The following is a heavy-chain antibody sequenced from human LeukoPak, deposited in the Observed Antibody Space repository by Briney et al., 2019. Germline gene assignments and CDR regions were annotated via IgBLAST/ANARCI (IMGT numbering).Heavy chain of an antibody. V-gene: IGHV3-48*04. Sequence: PGGSLRLSCAASGFTFSSYSMNWVRQAPGKGLEWVSYISSSSSTIYYADSVKGRFTISRGNAKNSLYLQMNSLRAEDTAVYYCARDQQQLFDYWGQGTLVTVSS. D-gene: IGHD6-13*01. CDR3: ARDQQQLFDY. CDR2: ISSSSSTI. CDR1: GFTFSSYS. J-gene: IGHJ4*02.